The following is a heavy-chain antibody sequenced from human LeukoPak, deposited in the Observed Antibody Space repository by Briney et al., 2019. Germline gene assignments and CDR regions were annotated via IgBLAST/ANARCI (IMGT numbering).Heavy chain of an antibody. CDR2: TYRGGTT. CDR3: ARDSSGYDYLQDFDY. Sequence: GGSLRLSCAASGFSVSTNHMSWVRQSPGKGLEWVSVTYRGGTTDYADFVKDRFSSYRDTSKNTLDLQMNSLRAEDTAVYYCARDSSGYDYLQDFDYWGQGTLVTVSS. CDR1: GFSVSTNH. J-gene: IGHJ4*02. D-gene: IGHD5-12*01. V-gene: IGHV3-66*01.